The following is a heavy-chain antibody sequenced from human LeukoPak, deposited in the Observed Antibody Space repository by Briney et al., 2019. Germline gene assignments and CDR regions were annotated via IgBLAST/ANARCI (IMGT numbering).Heavy chain of an antibody. CDR3: ARDRSSGWTGVFDI. J-gene: IGHJ3*02. CDR1: GGSIRSYY. V-gene: IGHV4-59*01. CDR2: IYYSGST. D-gene: IGHD6-19*01. Sequence: SETLSLTCNVSGGSIRSYYWSWIRQSPGKGLEWIGYIYYSGSTKYNPSLESRVTISIDTSKNHFSLKLSSVTAADTAVYYCARDRSSGWTGVFDIWGRGTMVTVSS.